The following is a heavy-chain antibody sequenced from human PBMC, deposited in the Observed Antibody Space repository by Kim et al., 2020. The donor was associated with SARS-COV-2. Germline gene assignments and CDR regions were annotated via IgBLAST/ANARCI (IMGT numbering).Heavy chain of an antibody. V-gene: IGHV3-11*05. D-gene: IGHD4-17*01. Sequence: DSVKGRFTISRDNAKQSLYLHMNSLRAEDTAVYYCARVGRSTVTTYYFDYWGQGTLVTVSS. J-gene: IGHJ4*02. CDR3: ARVGRSTVTTYYFDY.